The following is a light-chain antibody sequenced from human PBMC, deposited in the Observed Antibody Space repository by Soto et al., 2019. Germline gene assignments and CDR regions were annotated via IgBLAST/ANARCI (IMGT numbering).Light chain of an antibody. Sequence: TPPPWVSAAPGQKVTISFSGISSNIGNNYVSWYQQLPGTAPKLLIYENNKRPSGIPDRFSGSKSGTSATLGITGLQTGDEADYYCGKWDSSLSAGNVFGTGTKVTVL. J-gene: IGLJ1*01. CDR2: ENN. CDR3: GKWDSSLSAGNV. CDR1: SSNIGNNY. V-gene: IGLV1-51*02.